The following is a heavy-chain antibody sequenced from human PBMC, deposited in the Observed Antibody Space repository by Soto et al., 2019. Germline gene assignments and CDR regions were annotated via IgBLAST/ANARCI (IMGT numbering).Heavy chain of an antibody. V-gene: IGHV1-18*01. D-gene: IGHD2-15*01. CDR1: GYTFTSYG. J-gene: IGHJ3*02. CDR3: VRVCSGASYGPFDI. Sequence: GASVKVSCKASGYTFTSYGLSWVRQAPGQGREWMGWIGTHNGNTNYAQKLQDRVTMATDTSTTTAYLDLRSLRSDDSAVYYCVRVCSGASYGPFDIWGQGTVVT. CDR2: IGTHNGNT.